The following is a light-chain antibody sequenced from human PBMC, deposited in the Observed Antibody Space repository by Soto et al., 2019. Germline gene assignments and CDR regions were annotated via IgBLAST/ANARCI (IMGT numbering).Light chain of an antibody. CDR1: QSLFYSSNNKDY. Sequence: DIVMTQSPDSLAVSLGERANINCKSSQSLFYSSNNKDYLAWYQQKPGQPPRLLIYWASTRECGVPERFSGSGSGTDFTLTVSSLQAEDVAIYYCQQYFNTPWTFGQGTKVEIK. CDR2: WAS. CDR3: QQYFNTPWT. J-gene: IGKJ1*01. V-gene: IGKV4-1*01.